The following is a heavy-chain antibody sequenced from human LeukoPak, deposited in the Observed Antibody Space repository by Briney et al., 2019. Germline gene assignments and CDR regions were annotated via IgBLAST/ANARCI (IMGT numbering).Heavy chain of an antibody. CDR1: GFTFSGHT. J-gene: IGHJ3*02. V-gene: IGHV3-7*01. CDR2: IKEDGSDI. Sequence: GGSLRLSCAVSGFTFSGHTMTWVRQAPGKGLEWVARIKEDGSDIYYVDSVKGRFTISRDNAKISMYLQMNSLRAEDTAVYYCARTWTSKDAFDIWGQGTMVTVSS. D-gene: IGHD1-1*01. CDR3: ARTWTSKDAFDI.